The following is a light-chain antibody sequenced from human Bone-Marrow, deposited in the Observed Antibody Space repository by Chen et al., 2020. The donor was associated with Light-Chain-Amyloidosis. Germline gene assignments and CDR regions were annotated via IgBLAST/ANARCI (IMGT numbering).Light chain of an antibody. CDR3: QSADSSGTYEVI. V-gene: IGLV3-25*03. CDR1: ELPTTD. J-gene: IGLJ2*01. Sequence: SYELTQPPAVSVSPGQTARITCAGDELPTTDANWYQQKPGQAPVLVIHRDSERPSGISERFSGSSSGTTATLTISGVQAEDEADSHCQSADSSGTYEVIFGGGTKLTV. CDR2: RDS.